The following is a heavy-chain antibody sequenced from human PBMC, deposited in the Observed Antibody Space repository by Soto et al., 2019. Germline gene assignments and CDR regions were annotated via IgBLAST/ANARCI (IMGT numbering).Heavy chain of an antibody. CDR2: ISSSSSTI. CDR1: GFTFSSYS. CDR3: ARDKIPPPGGWHTAYYFDY. J-gene: IGHJ4*02. V-gene: IGHV3-48*01. D-gene: IGHD6-19*01. Sequence: GESLRLSCAASGFTFSSYSMNWVRQAPGKGLEWVSYISSSSSTIYYADSVKGRFTISRDNAKNSLYLQMNSLRAEDTAVYYCARDKIPPPGGWHTAYYFDYWGQGTLVTVSS.